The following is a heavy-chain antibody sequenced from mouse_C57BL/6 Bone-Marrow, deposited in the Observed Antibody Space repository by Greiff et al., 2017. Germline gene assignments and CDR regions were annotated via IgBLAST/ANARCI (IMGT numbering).Heavy chain of an antibody. CDR2: IYPRSGNT. CDR1: GYTFTSYG. CDR3: ARIDYGSVDY. D-gene: IGHD1-1*01. Sequence: VKLMESGAELARPGASVKLSCKASGYTFTSYGISWVKQRTGQGLEWIGEIYPRSGNTYYNEKFKGKATLTADKSSSTAYMELRSLTSEDSAVYFCARIDYGSVDYWGQGTTLTVSS. V-gene: IGHV1-81*01. J-gene: IGHJ2*01.